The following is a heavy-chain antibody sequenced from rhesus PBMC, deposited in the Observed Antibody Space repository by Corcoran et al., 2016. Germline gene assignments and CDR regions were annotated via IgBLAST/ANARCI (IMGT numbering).Heavy chain of an antibody. V-gene: IGHV3S5*01. CDR1: GFTFSSYG. CDR2: IKSCGGST. J-gene: IGHJ4*01. CDR3: AKDLLRYYSGSYYLDY. Sequence: EVQLVETGGGLVQPGGSLKLSCAASGFTFSSYGMSWVRQAPGKGLEWVSDIKSCGGSTYYADAVKSRVTSSRDNSKNTLSLQMNSLRAEDTAVYYCAKDLLRYYSGSYYLDYWGQGVLVTVSS. D-gene: IGHD3-16*01.